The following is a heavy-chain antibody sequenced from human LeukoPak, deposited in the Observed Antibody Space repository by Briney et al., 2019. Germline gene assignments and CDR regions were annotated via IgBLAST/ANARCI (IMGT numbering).Heavy chain of an antibody. V-gene: IGHV3-7*01. CDR3: ARDRYASGRASGYFQH. J-gene: IGHJ1*01. D-gene: IGHD1-26*01. Sequence: QPGRSLRLSCAASGFTFSSYAMHWVRQAPGKGLEWVANIKQDGSEKYYVDSVKGRFTISRDNSKNTLYLQMNSLRAEDTAVYYCARDRYASGRASGYFQHWGQGTLVTVSS. CDR2: IKQDGSEK. CDR1: GFTFSSYA.